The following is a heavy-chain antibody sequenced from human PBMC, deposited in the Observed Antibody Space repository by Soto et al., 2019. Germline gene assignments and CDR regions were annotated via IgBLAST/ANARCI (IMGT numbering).Heavy chain of an antibody. CDR2: MKQDGSVK. CDR1: GFTFTNYW. J-gene: IGHJ4*02. V-gene: IGHV3-7*05. Sequence: SGGSLRLSCAASGFTFTNYWMSWVRQAPGKGLEWVANMKQDGSVKYFVDSVKGRFTVSRDNAKNLQYLQMNSLRAEDTAVYYCARIGYSSSSFDFWGQGTLVTVSS. CDR3: ARIGYSSSSFDF. D-gene: IGHD6-6*01.